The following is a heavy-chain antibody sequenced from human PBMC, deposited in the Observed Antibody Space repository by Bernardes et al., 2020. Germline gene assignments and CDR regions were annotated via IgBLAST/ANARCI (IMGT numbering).Heavy chain of an antibody. CDR2: IWYDGSNK. Sequence: GGSLRLSCAASGFTFSSYGMHWVRQAPGKGLEWVAVIWYDGSNKYYADSVKGRFTISRDNSNNRMYLQMNSLRADDTAIYYCAKPNWHDERRAGFHYWGQGTLVTVSS. J-gene: IGHJ4*02. CDR1: GFTFSSYG. V-gene: IGHV3-33*06. D-gene: IGHD1-1*01. CDR3: AKPNWHDERRAGFHY.